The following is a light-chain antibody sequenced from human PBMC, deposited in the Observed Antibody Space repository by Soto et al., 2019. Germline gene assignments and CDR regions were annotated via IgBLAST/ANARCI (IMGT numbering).Light chain of an antibody. CDR3: HQSYSTLFT. J-gene: IGKJ3*01. CDR2: AAS. CDR1: QDISSY. V-gene: IGKV1-39*01. Sequence: DIQMTQSPSSLSASVGDSVTITCRASQDISSYLNWYQQKPGKAPKLLIYAASTLHSGVPSRFSGSESGTDFTLTISSLQPEDFATYYCHQSYSTLFTFGPGTKVDFK.